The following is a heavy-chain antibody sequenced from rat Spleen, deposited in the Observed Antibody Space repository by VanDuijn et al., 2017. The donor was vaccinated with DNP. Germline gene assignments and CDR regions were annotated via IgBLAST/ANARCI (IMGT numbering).Heavy chain of an antibody. CDR3: TRDRLLGYYSASYVMDA. D-gene: IGHD1-1*01. Sequence: EVQLVESGGGLVQPGRSMKFSCAASGFTFSNYGMAWVRQAPKKGLEWVAYISYDGGITYYRDSVKGRFTISRDNAKDTLYLQMNSLRSEDTATYYCTRDRLLGYYSASYVMDAWGQGASVTVSS. V-gene: IGHV5S13*01. J-gene: IGHJ4*01. CDR2: ISYDGGIT. CDR1: GFTFSNYG.